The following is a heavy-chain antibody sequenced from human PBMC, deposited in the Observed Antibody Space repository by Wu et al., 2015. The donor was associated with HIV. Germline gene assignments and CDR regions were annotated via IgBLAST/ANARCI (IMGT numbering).Heavy chain of an antibody. CDR3: ARGIYTSGTGYFDF. CDR2: ISQWEQNK. V-gene: IGHV1-46*01. CDR1: DNTFTTYY. Sequence: QVQLVQSGAEVKKPGASVRVSCKASDNTFTTYYIHWVRQAPGQGLEWMGWISQWEQNKLYGQKFRDRVTLSADTITGTAFLELKNLRPNDSAIYFCARGIYTSGTGYFDFWGQG. D-gene: IGHD1-1*01. J-gene: IGHJ4*02.